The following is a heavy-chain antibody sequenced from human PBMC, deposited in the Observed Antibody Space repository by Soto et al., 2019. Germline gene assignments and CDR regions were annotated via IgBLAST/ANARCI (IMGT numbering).Heavy chain of an antibody. Sequence: GGSLRLSCVGSGFMFDSFAMNWVRQAPGKGLEWVSYINGGSDSIYYAESVKGRFTISRDNARNSLSLQMNSLSDEDTAVYYCAKSGDSAGWGIDFWGQGTLVTVSS. CDR1: GFMFDSFA. CDR3: AKSGDSAGWGIDF. V-gene: IGHV3-48*02. CDR2: INGGSDSI. J-gene: IGHJ4*02. D-gene: IGHD6-19*01.